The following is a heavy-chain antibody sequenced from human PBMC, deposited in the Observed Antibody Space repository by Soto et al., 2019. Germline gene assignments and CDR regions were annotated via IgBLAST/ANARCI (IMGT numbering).Heavy chain of an antibody. CDR3: AKERDCGGVCFYFDF. CDR1: GFNFNRFT. D-gene: IGHD2-21*02. J-gene: IGHJ4*02. CDR2: IRSDSDDI. Sequence: EVQLVESGGLVVPPGGSLRLSCAASGFNFNRFTMHWLRQTPERGLEWVSYIRSDSDDIKYADSVRGRFTISRDNSENSVYLHLNSLRTEDTALYYCAKERDCGGVCFYFDFWGQGTLVTVSS. V-gene: IGHV3-43*01.